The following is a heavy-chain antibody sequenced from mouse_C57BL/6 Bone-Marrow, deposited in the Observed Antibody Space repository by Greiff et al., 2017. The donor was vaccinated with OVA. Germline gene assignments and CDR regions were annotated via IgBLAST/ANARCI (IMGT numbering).Heavy chain of an antibody. CDR1: GFTFNTYA. CDR2: IRSKSSNYAT. J-gene: IGHJ1*03. D-gene: IGHD2-3*01. V-gene: IGHV10-3*01. Sequence: EVMLVESGGGLVQPKGSLKLSCAASGFTFNTYAMHWVRQAPGKGLEWVARIRSKSSNYATYYADSVKDRFTISRDDSQSMLYLQMNNLKTEDTAMYYCVREGLLRPYWYFDVWGTGTTVTVSS. CDR3: VREGLLRPYWYFDV.